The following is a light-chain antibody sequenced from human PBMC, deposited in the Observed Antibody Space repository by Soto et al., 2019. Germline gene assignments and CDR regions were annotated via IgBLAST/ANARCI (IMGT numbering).Light chain of an antibody. V-gene: IGLV2-8*01. Sequence: QSALTQPPSASGSPGQSVTISCTGTSSDVGGYNYVSWYQQHPGKAPKLMIYEVSKRPSGVPDRFSGSKSGNTASLTVSGLQAEDEAQYYCCSYAGSYTFVFGSGTKVTVL. CDR1: SSDVGGYNY. CDR3: CSYAGSYTFV. CDR2: EVS. J-gene: IGLJ1*01.